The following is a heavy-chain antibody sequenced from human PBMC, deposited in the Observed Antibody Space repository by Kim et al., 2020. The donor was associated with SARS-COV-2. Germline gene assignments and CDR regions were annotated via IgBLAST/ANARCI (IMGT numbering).Heavy chain of an antibody. D-gene: IGHD5-18*01. J-gene: IGHJ4*02. V-gene: IGHV3-30*02. Sequence: SVKGRFTISRDNSKNTLYLQMNSLRAEDTAVYYCAKEGYSYGRTGGGFDYWGQGTLVTVSS. CDR3: AKEGYSYGRTGGGFDY.